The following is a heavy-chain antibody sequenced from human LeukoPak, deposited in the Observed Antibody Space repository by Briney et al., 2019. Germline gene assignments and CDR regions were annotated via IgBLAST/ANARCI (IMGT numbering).Heavy chain of an antibody. CDR2: ISAYNGNT. CDR1: GYTFANYG. Sequence: ASVKVSCKASGYTFANYGISWVRQARGQGLEWMGWISAYNGNTNYAQKLQGRVTMTTDTSTSTAYMELRSLRSDDTAVYYCARVGSSWQKYYFDYWGQGTLVTVSS. D-gene: IGHD6-13*01. V-gene: IGHV1-18*04. CDR3: ARVGSSWQKYYFDY. J-gene: IGHJ4*02.